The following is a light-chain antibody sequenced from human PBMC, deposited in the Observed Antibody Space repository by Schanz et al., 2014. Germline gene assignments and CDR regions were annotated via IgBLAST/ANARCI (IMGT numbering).Light chain of an antibody. CDR3: QQFNKWPPT. V-gene: IGKV3-15*01. Sequence: EIVMTQSPATLSVSPGERATLSCRASQSVGSNLAWYQHKPGQAPRLLIYGASTRSTGIPARFSGSGSGTEFTLTINSLQSEDFAVYYCQQFNKWPPTFGPGTKVEIK. CDR1: QSVGSN. CDR2: GAS. J-gene: IGKJ1*01.